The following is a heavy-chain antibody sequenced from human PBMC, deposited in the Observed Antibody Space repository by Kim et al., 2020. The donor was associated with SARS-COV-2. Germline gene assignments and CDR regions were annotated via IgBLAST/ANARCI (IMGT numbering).Heavy chain of an antibody. CDR3: ARVYDFGWFDP. CDR1: GGSISSSSYY. D-gene: IGHD3-3*01. J-gene: IGHJ5*02. Sequence: SETLSLTCTVSGGSISSSSYYWGWIRQPPGKGLEWIGSIYYSGSTYYNPSLKSRVTISVDTSKNQFSLKLSSVTAADTAVYYCARVYDFGWFDPWGQGTLVTVSS. CDR2: IYYSGST. V-gene: IGHV4-39*07.